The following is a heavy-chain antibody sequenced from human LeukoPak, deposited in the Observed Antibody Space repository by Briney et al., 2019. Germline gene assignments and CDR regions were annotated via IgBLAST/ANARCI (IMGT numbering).Heavy chain of an antibody. CDR2: ISSSSSYI. CDR3: ARDLGYCSSTSCYRGVDV. V-gene: IGHV3-21*01. D-gene: IGHD2-2*01. J-gene: IGHJ6*04. Sequence: GGSLRLSCAASGFTFSSYSMNWVRQAPGKGLEWVSSISSSSSYIYYADSVKGRFTISRDNAKNSLYLQMNSLRAEETAVYYCARDLGYCSSTSCYRGVDVWGKGTTVTVSS. CDR1: GFTFSSYS.